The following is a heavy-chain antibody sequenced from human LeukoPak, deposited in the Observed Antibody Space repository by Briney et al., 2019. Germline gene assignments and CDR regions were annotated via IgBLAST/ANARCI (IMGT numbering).Heavy chain of an antibody. D-gene: IGHD1-26*01. V-gene: IGHV1-2*02. CDR1: GYTFTGYY. CDR2: INPNSGGT. CDR3: ARVAGANAKLDY. J-gene: IGHJ4*02. Sequence: ASVKLSCTASGYTFTGYYMHWVRQAPGQGLEWMGWINPNSGGTNYAQKFQGRVTMTRDTSISTAYMELSRLRSDDTAVYYCARVAGANAKLDYWGQGTLVTVSS.